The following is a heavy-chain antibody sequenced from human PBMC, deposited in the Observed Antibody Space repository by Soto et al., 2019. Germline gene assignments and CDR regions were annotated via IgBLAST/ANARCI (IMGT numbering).Heavy chain of an antibody. D-gene: IGHD4-4*01. CDR1: GGSISSSNW. Sequence: QVQLQESGPRLVKPSGTLSLTCAVSGGSISSSNWWSWVRQPPGKGLAWIGQIFHSGTTNYNPSLKSRVPISLDKSKNPSSLQLSSVTAADTAVYYCASLGTTITSFDYWGQGTLVTVSS. J-gene: IGHJ4*02. CDR2: IFHSGTT. CDR3: ASLGTTITSFDY. V-gene: IGHV4-4*02.